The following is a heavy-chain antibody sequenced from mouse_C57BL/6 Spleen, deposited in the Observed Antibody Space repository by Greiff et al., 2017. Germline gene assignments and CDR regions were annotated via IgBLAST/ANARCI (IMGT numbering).Heavy chain of an antibody. CDR3: ADYVGSSYPAWFAY. Sequence: EVQGVESGGGLVKPGGSLKLSCAASGFTFSDYGMHWVRQAPEKGLEWVAYISSGSSTIYYADQVKGRFTISRDNAKNTLFLQMTSLRSEDTALYYCADYVGSSYPAWFAYWGQGTLVTVSA. J-gene: IGHJ3*01. V-gene: IGHV5-17*01. CDR1: GFTFSDYG. D-gene: IGHD1-1*01. CDR2: ISSGSSTI.